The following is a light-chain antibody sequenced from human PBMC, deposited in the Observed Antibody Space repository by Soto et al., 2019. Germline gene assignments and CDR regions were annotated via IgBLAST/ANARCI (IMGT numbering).Light chain of an antibody. CDR3: QQSYSTPFT. J-gene: IGKJ5*01. Sequence: DIQMTQYPSSLSASAGDRVTITRRASQSISSYLNWYQQKPGKAPKLLIYAASSLQSGVTSRFSGSGSGTDFTLTISSLQPEDFATYYCQQSYSTPFTFGQVTRLDIK. CDR2: AAS. V-gene: IGKV1-39*01. CDR1: QSISSY.